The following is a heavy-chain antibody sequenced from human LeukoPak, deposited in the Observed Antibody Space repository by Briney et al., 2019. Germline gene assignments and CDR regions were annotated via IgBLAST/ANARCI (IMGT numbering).Heavy chain of an antibody. V-gene: IGHV3-21*06. CDR2: ISSSSTFK. Sequence: PGGSLRLSCAASGFTFSNYWMHWVRQAPGKGLEWVSSISSSSTFKHYADSLKGRFTISRDNARNSLFLQMNSLRAEDTAVYYCARDSSIGYDRVNFDYWGQGTLVTVSS. J-gene: IGHJ4*02. D-gene: IGHD3-22*01. CDR3: ARDSSIGYDRVNFDY. CDR1: GFTFSNYW.